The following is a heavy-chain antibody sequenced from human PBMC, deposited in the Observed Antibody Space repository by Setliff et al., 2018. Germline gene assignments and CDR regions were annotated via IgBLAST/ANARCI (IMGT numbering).Heavy chain of an antibody. CDR2: TIPMFGTT. CDR3: VREGVDSRSSTDYRYYMDV. Sequence: ASVKVSCKASGGTFSSYGISWVRQAPGQGLEWMGGTIPMFGTTNYARKFLGRVTIITDEPTSTAYMQLSSLGSEDTAVYYCVREGVDSRSSTDYRYYMDVWGKGTTVTVSS. D-gene: IGHD3-22*01. V-gene: IGHV1-69*05. J-gene: IGHJ6*03. CDR1: GGTFSSYG.